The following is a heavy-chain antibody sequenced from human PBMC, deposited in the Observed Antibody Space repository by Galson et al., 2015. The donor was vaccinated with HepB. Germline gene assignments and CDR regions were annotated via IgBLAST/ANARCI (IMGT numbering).Heavy chain of an antibody. V-gene: IGHV1-69*13. CDR3: ARAAPIVVVPAAMDDNWFDP. CDR1: GGTFSSYA. CDR2: IIPIFGTA. D-gene: IGHD2-2*01. Sequence: SVKVSCKASGGTFSSYAISWVRQAPGQGLEWMGGIIPIFGTANYAQKFQGRVTITADESTSTAYMELSSLRSEDTAVYYCARAAPIVVVPAAMDDNWFDPWGQGTLVTVSS. J-gene: IGHJ5*02.